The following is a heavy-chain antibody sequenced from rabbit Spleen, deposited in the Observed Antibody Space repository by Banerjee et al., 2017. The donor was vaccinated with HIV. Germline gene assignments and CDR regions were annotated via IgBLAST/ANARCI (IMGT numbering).Heavy chain of an antibody. J-gene: IGHJ3*01. CDR3: VRRYIL. Sequence: ELVESGGDLVQPEGSLTLTCKASGFDFSSDAMCWVRQAPGKGPEWIGCIYPDGSGSTAYASWAKGRFTVSKTSSTTVTLQMTSLTAADTATYFCVRRYILWGQGTLVTVS. CDR1: GFDFSSDA. CDR2: IYPDGSGST. D-gene: IGHD1-1*01. V-gene: IGHV1S45*01.